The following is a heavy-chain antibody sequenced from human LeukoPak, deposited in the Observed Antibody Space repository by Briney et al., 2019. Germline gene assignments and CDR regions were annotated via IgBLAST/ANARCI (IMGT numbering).Heavy chain of an antibody. Sequence: GRSLRLSCAASGFTFSTYAMHWVRQAPGKGLEWVAFISYHGSNSYYADSVKGRFTISRDNSKNTLDLQMNSLRAEDTAVYYCARFAAGGSYYYYMDVWGKGTTVTVSS. V-gene: IGHV3-30-3*01. J-gene: IGHJ6*03. CDR3: ARFAAGGSYYYYMDV. CDR1: GFTFSTYA. CDR2: ISYHGSNS. D-gene: IGHD6-25*01.